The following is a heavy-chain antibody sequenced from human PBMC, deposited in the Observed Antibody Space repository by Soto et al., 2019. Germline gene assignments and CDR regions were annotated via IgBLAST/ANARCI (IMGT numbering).Heavy chain of an antibody. CDR3: ASGMVRGVILRGYYFDY. CDR2: IIPILGIA. V-gene: IGHV1-69*02. D-gene: IGHD3-10*01. Sequence: QVQLVQSGAEVKKPGSSVKVSCKASGGTFSSYTISWVRQAPGQGLEWMGRIIPILGIANYAQKFQGRVTITADKSTSTAYMELSSLRSEDTAVYYCASGMVRGVILRGYYFDYWGQGTLVTVSS. J-gene: IGHJ4*02. CDR1: GGTFSSYT.